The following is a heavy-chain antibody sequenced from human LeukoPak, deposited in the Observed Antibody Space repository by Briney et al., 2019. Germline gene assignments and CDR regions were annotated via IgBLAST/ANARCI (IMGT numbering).Heavy chain of an antibody. J-gene: IGHJ4*02. Sequence: PSETLSLTCSVSGASISPYYWVWIRQPPGKGLEWIGYVFYNGRTSYNPSLKSRVTISADTSKNQLSLKMNSVTAADTAVYYCASGNYYQDYWGQGTVVTVSP. CDR2: VFYNGRT. V-gene: IGHV4-59*08. CDR3: ASGNYYQDY. D-gene: IGHD1-26*01. CDR1: GASISPYY.